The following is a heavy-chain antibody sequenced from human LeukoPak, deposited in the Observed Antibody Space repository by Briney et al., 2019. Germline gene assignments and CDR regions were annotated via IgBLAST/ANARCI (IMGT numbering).Heavy chain of an antibody. CDR1: GFTFSSYE. D-gene: IGHD6-13*01. V-gene: IGHV3-48*03. CDR3: ARVGGSSSWYAPLYYYYGMDV. J-gene: IGHJ6*02. Sequence: PGGSLRLSCAASGFTFSSYEMNWVRQAPGKGLEWVSYISSSGSTIYYADSVKGRFTISRDDAKNSLYLQMNSLRAEDTAVYYCARVGGSSSWYAPLYYYYGMDVWGQGTTVTVSS. CDR2: ISSSGSTI.